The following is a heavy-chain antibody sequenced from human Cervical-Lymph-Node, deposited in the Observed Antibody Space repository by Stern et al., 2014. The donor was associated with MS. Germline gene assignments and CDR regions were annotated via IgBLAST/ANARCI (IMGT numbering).Heavy chain of an antibody. Sequence: QVQLLQPGAEVKKPGASVKLSCKASGNNFTYYAIHWVRQAPGQGLEWMGLVNGGDGANKYSQKLHARVTITRDASARTAYLELSSLRYDDTAVYCCATRSTGIYVAEYFQHWGQGTLVSVST. CDR3: ATRSTGIYVAEYFQH. J-gene: IGHJ1*01. D-gene: IGHD2-8*02. V-gene: IGHV1-3*01. CDR1: GNNFTYYA. CDR2: VNGGDGAN.